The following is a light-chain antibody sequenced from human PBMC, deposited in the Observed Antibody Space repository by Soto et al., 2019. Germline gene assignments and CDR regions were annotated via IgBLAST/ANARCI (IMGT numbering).Light chain of an antibody. CDR2: AVA. CDR1: STDIESYNF. V-gene: IGLV2-23*02. Sequence: QSALTQPASVSGSPGQSITIPCIGSSTDIESYNFVSWYQIHPGKAPKLIIFAVANRPSDVSLRFSGSKSGNTASLTISSLQAEDEADYHCCSYATGGTLVFGGGTKVTVL. CDR3: CSYATGGTLV. J-gene: IGLJ3*02.